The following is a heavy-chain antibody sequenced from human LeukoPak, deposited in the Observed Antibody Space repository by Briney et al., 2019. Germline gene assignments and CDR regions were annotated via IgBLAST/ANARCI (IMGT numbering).Heavy chain of an antibody. J-gene: IGHJ4*02. CDR2: VSDSGGST. V-gene: IGHV3-23*01. CDR3: ASTNRLDY. D-gene: IGHD2/OR15-2a*01. CDR1: GITLSNYG. Sequence: GGSLRLSCAVSGITLSNYGMSWVRHAPGKGLEWVAVVSDSGGSTNYADSVKGRFTISRDNPKNTLFLKMNSLRAEETAVYYCASTNRLDYWGQGTLVTVSS.